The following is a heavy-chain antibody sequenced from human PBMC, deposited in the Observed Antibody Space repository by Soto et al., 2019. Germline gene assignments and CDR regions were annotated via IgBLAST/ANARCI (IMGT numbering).Heavy chain of an antibody. CDR2: IYPDDSDT. D-gene: IGHD3-10*01. CDR3: GRKSSSGRGGLDV. Sequence: LGESLKISCKGSGYSFTSYCIGWVRQMPGKGLEWMGIIYPDDSDTRYSPSFQGQVTISVDKSISTGYLQWSSLKASDSAIYFCGRKSSSGRGGLDVWGQGTTVTVSS. V-gene: IGHV5-51*01. CDR1: GYSFTSYC. J-gene: IGHJ6*02.